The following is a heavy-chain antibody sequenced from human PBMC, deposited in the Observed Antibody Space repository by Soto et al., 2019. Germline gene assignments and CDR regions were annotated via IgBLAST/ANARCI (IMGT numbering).Heavy chain of an antibody. D-gene: IGHD3-10*01. CDR3: AREVSGSPGPFDY. CDR2: IIPIFGTA. V-gene: IGHV1-69*06. Sequence: GASVRVSCKDSRGTFSSYAISWVRQAPGQGLEWIGGIIPIFGTANYAQKFQGRVTITADKSTSTAYMELSSLRSEDTAVYYCAREVSGSPGPFDYWGQGTLVTGSS. J-gene: IGHJ4*02. CDR1: RGTFSSYA.